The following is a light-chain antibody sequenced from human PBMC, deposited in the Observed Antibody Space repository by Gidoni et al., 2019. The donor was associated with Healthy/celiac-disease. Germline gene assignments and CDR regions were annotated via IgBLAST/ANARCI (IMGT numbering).Light chain of an antibody. CDR1: SLRSYY. J-gene: IGLJ2*01. V-gene: IGLV3-19*01. Sequence: SELTQDPAVSVALGQTVRITCQGDSLRSYYASWYQQKPGQAPVLVIYGKNNRPSGIPDRFSGSSSGNTASLTITGAQAEDEADYYCNSRDSSGNHLPVVFGGGTKLTVL. CDR2: GKN. CDR3: NSRDSSGNHLPVV.